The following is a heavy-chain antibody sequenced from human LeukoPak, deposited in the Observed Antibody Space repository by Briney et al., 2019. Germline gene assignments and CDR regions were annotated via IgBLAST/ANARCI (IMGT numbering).Heavy chain of an antibody. V-gene: IGHV3-23*01. CDR1: GFTFSSYA. Sequence: GGSLRLSCAASGFTFSSYAMSWVRQAPGKGLEWVSGIRGSAGSTYYADSVKGRFTISRDNSRNTLDLQMNSLRADDTAVYYCAFTGDSGSHYPYWGQGTLVTVSS. CDR2: IRGSAGST. J-gene: IGHJ4*02. D-gene: IGHD3-10*01. CDR3: AFTGDSGSHYPY.